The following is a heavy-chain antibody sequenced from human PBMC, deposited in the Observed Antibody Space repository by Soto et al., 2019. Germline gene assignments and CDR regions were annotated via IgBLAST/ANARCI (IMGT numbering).Heavy chain of an antibody. CDR3: LTGTTSMYGMDV. CDR2: IIPIFGTS. J-gene: IGHJ6*02. V-gene: IGHV1-69*01. Sequence: QVQLVQSGDEVKKPGSSVKVSCKASGGTFRSYAISWVRQAPGQGLEWMGGIIPIFGTSNYAQKFQGRVTITADESTSTAYMELSSLRSEDTAVYYCLTGTTSMYGMDVWGQGTTVTVSS. D-gene: IGHD1-20*01. CDR1: GGTFRSYA.